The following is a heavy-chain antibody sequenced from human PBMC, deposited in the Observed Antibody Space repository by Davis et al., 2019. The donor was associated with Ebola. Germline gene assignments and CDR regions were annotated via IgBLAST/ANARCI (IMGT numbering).Heavy chain of an antibody. CDR2: IYTSGST. Sequence: PSETLSPTCTVPGGPISSYYWSWIRQPAGKGLEWIGRIYTSGSTNYNPSLKSRVTMSVDTSKNQFSLKLSSVTAADTAVYYCARDEDYEDGMDVWGKGTTVTVSS. J-gene: IGHJ6*04. CDR3: ARDEDYEDGMDV. D-gene: IGHD4-17*01. CDR1: GGPISSYY. V-gene: IGHV4-4*07.